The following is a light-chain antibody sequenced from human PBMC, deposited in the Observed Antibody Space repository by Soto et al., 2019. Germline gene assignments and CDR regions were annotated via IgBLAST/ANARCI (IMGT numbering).Light chain of an antibody. CDR1: QSVNSKY. CDR3: QHYGDSRYT. J-gene: IGKJ2*01. V-gene: IGKV3-20*01. CDR2: GVS. Sequence: ETVLTQSPGTLSLSPGDRATLSCRASQSVNSKYLAWYQQIPGQAPRLLIYGVSNRATGIPDRFSGSGSGTDFTLTISSVEPEDFAIYYCQHYGDSRYTFGQGTKVEIK.